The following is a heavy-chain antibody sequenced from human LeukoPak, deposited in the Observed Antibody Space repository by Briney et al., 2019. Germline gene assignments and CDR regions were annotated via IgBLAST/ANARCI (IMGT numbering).Heavy chain of an antibody. D-gene: IGHD3-9*01. J-gene: IGHJ6*03. CDR1: GYTFTSYG. V-gene: IGHV1-18*01. Sequence: GASVKVSCKASGYTFTSYGISWVRQAPGQGLEWMGWIIAYNGNTNYAQKLQGRVTMTTDTSTSTAYMELRSLRSDDTAVYYCARVLRYFDWLLSDYYYYYMDVWGKGTTVTISS. CDR3: ARVLRYFDWLLSDYYYYYMDV. CDR2: IIAYNGNT.